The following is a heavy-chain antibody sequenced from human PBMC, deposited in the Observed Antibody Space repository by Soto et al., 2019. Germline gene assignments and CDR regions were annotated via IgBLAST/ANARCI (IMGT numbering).Heavy chain of an antibody. Sequence: QVQLQESGPGLVKPSETLSLTCTVSGGTISSYYCSWIRQPPGKGLEWIGYMYYSGRTNYNPSLKSRVTISVDTSKNQFSLKLISVTAADTAVYYCARAGAATLSDYWGQGTLVTVSS. CDR2: MYYSGRT. CDR1: GGTISSYY. CDR3: ARAGAATLSDY. J-gene: IGHJ4*02. D-gene: IGHD2-15*01. V-gene: IGHV4-59*01.